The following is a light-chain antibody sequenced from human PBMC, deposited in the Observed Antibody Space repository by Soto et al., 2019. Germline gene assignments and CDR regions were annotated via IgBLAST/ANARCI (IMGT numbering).Light chain of an antibody. CDR2: EVS. V-gene: IGLV2-8*01. Sequence: QAVLTQPPSATVSTSQAVTISCTGTSSHVGTYNYVSWYQQHPGKAPRLMIYEVSERPSGVPDRFSGFKSGNTASLTVSGFQAEDEADYYCSSYAGSNSFVFGTGPKVTVL. CDR1: SSHVGTYNY. J-gene: IGLJ1*01. CDR3: SSYAGSNSFV.